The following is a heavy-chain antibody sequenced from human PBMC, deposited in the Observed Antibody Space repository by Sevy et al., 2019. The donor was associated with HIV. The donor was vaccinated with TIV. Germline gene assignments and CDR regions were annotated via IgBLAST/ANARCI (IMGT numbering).Heavy chain of an antibody. CDR1: GFTFNNYA. CDR3: VKDYMFAADWAPDS. D-gene: IGHD3-10*02. CDR2: LIENGVDT. J-gene: IGHJ4*02. Sequence: GGSLRLSCAASGFTFNNYAMSWVRQPPGKGLEWVSGLIENGVDTYCSDSVRGRFTISRDNSKNTLYLQMNSLRAEDTAIYYCVKDYMFAADWAPDSWGQGTLATVSS. V-gene: IGHV3-23*01.